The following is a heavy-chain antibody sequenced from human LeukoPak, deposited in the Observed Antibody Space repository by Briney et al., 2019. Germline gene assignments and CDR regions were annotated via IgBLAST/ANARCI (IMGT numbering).Heavy chain of an antibody. CDR2: ISYHGSDQ. Sequence: PGGSLRLSCAASRFIFSNYAMHWVRQAPGKGLDWVAVISYHGSDQYYADSVKGRFTISRDYSKNTLYLQMNSLRTEDTAVYYCAGQDCSGGSCYLDYWGQGTLVTVSS. D-gene: IGHD2-15*01. J-gene: IGHJ4*02. CDR1: RFIFSNYA. CDR3: AGQDCSGGSCYLDY. V-gene: IGHV3-30*04.